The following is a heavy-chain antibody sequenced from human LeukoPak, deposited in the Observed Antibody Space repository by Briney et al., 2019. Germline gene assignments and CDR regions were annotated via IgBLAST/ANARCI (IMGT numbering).Heavy chain of an antibody. CDR2: IIPILGIA. D-gene: IGHD2-15*01. V-gene: IGHV1-69*04. J-gene: IGHJ6*02. Sequence: SVKVSCKASGGTFSSYAISWVRQAPGQGLEWMGRIIPILGIANYAQKFQGRVTITADKSTSTAYMELSSLRSEDTAVYYCARLYSVAVVAASQEGMDVWGQGTTVTVSS. CDR3: ARLYSVAVVAASQEGMDV. CDR1: GGTFSSYA.